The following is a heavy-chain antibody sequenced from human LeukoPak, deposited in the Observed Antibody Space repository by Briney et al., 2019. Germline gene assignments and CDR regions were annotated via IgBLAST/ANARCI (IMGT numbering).Heavy chain of an antibody. Sequence: PSETLSLTCTVSGGSISSSSYYWGWIRQPPEKGLEWIVSIYYSGSTYYHPSLNSRDTISVDTSKNQFSLKLSSVTAADTTVYYCARRLAGPYYFDYWGQGTLVTVSS. V-gene: IGHV4-39*01. CDR1: GGSISSSSYY. CDR2: IYYSGST. D-gene: IGHD6-19*01. J-gene: IGHJ4*02. CDR3: ARRLAGPYYFDY.